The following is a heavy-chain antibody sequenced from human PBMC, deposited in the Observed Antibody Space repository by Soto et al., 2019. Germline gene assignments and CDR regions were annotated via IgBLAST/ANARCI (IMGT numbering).Heavy chain of an antibody. D-gene: IGHD6-13*01. CDR3: ARRAEQQLARPFDY. J-gene: IGHJ4*02. Sequence: SETLSLTCAVYGWSFSGYYWSWIRQPPGKGLEWIGEINHSGSTNYNPSLKSRVTISVDTSKNQFSLKLSSVTAADTAVYYCARRAEQQLARPFDYWGQGTLVTVSS. CDR2: INHSGST. CDR1: GWSFSGYY. V-gene: IGHV4-34*01.